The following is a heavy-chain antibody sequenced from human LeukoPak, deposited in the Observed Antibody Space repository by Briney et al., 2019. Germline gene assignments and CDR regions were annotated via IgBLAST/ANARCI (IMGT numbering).Heavy chain of an antibody. V-gene: IGHV3-33*01. J-gene: IGHJ4*02. CDR2: IWPDGSNK. D-gene: IGHD1-26*01. Sequence: GGPLRLSCAASGFTFSNYGLHWVRQAPGKGLEWVAVIWPDGSNKYYAGSVKGRFTISRDDSKNTLYLQMNSLRAEDSAVYYCARASGSFDYWGQGTLVTVSS. CDR3: ARASGSFDY. CDR1: GFTFSNYG.